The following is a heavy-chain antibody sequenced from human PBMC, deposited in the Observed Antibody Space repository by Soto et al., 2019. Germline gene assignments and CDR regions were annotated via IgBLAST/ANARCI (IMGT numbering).Heavy chain of an antibody. Sequence: QVQLVQSGAEVKKPGSSVKVSCKASGGTFSSYAISWVRQAPGQGLEWMGGIIPIFGTANYAQKFQRRVTITADESTSTAYMELSSLRSEDTAVYYCAGANYYDSSGYYPDAFDIWGQGTMVTVSS. CDR2: IIPIFGTA. CDR3: AGANYYDSSGYYPDAFDI. V-gene: IGHV1-69*01. D-gene: IGHD3-22*01. CDR1: GGTFSSYA. J-gene: IGHJ3*02.